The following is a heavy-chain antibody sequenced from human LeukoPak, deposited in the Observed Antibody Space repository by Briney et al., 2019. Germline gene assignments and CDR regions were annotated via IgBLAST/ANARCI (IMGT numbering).Heavy chain of an antibody. V-gene: IGHV4-59*02. J-gene: IGHJ3*02. CDR3: AKSNRYCDSASCYEAFDI. Sequence: SETLSPTCTVSIGSVTSYYWNWIRQAPGKGLECIGSLQYSGSTYYNPSLKSRVAISVDPSKNQLSLNLTSVTAADTAVYYCAKSNRYCDSASCYEAFDIWGQGTMVTVSS. D-gene: IGHD2-2*01. CDR1: IGSVTSYY. CDR2: LQYSGST.